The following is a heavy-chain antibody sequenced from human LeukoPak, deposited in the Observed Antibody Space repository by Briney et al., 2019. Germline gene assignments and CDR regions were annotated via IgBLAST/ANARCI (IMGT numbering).Heavy chain of an antibody. D-gene: IGHD3-10*02. Sequence: GASVKVSCKASGYTFTNYPVQWARQAPGQRLEWMGWINAGNGNTKYSQKFQGRVTITRDTSASTAYMELSSLRSEDTAVYYCAREATMSCREWGQGTLVTVSS. V-gene: IGHV1-3*01. CDR3: AREATMSCRE. J-gene: IGHJ4*02. CDR2: INAGNGNT. CDR1: GYTFTNYP.